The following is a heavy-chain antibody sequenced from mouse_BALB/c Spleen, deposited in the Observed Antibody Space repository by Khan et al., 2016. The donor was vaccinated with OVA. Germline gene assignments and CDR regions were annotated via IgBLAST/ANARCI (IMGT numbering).Heavy chain of an antibody. V-gene: IGHV5-6-4*01. CDR1: GFTFSSYT. CDR2: ISSGGTYT. Sequence: EVELVESGGGLVKPGGSLKLSCAASGFTFSSYTMSWVRQTPEKRLEWVATISSGGTYTYYPDSLKGRFTISRDNAKNTLYLQMRSLKSEDTAMYYCTRDGNYAHWYFDVWGAGTTATVSS. J-gene: IGHJ1*01. D-gene: IGHD2-1*01. CDR3: TRDGNYAHWYFDV.